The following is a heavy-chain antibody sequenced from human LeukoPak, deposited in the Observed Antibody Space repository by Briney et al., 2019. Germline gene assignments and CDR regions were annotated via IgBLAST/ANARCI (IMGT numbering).Heavy chain of an antibody. J-gene: IGHJ5*02. Sequence: PGGSLRLSCAASGFTFSIYAMSWVRQAPGKGLEWVAGISGRGGSTYYVDSVKGRFTISRDNSNNTLYLQMNRLRAEHTAVHYCAKEYCSTITCYPTWFDPWGQGTLVTVCS. V-gene: IGHV3-23*01. CDR3: AKEYCSTITCYPTWFDP. CDR1: GFTFSIYA. D-gene: IGHD2-2*01. CDR2: ISGRGGST.